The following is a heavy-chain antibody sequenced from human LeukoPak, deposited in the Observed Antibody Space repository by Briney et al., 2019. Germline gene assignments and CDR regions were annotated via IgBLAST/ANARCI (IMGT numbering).Heavy chain of an antibody. V-gene: IGHV1-8*01. Sequence: GASVTVSCKASGYTFTSYDINWVRQATGQGLEWMGGMNPNSGNTGYAQKFQGRVTMTRNTSISTAYMELSSLRSEDTAVYYCARIVHRAKTGMTTVTSLAYWGQGTLVTVSS. CDR3: ARIVHRAKTGMTTVTSLAY. CDR2: MNPNSGNT. D-gene: IGHD4-17*01. CDR1: GYTFTSYD. J-gene: IGHJ4*02.